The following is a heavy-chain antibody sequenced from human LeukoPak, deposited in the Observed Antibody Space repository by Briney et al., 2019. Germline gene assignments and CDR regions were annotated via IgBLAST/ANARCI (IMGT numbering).Heavy chain of an antibody. CDR2: TYYSGST. Sequence: SETLSLTCTVSGGSISSYYWSWIRQPPGKGLEWIGYTYYSGSTNYNPSLKSRVTISVDTSKNQFSLKLSSVTAADTAVCYCARDLTRSPWYYYYGMDVWGQGTTVTVSS. D-gene: IGHD2-2*01. V-gene: IGHV4-59*01. J-gene: IGHJ6*02. CDR3: ARDLTRSPWYYYYGMDV. CDR1: GGSISSYY.